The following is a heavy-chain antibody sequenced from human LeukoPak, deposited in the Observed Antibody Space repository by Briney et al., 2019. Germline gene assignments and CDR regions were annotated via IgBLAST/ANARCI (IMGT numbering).Heavy chain of an antibody. D-gene: IGHD3-10*01. CDR1: GFTFSSYG. Sequence: QPGGSLRLSCAASGFTFSSYGMHWVRQAPGKGLEWVAVIWYDGSNKYYADSVKGRFTISRDNSKNTLYLQMNSLRAEDTAVYYGARDFQGVTMVRGDLDYWGQGTLVTVSS. J-gene: IGHJ4*02. V-gene: IGHV3-33*01. CDR2: IWYDGSNK. CDR3: ARDFQGVTMVRGDLDY.